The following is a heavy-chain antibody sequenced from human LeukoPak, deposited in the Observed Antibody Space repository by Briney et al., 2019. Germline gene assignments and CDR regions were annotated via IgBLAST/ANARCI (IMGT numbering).Heavy chain of an antibody. D-gene: IGHD3-10*01. Sequence: SETLSLTCTVSGGSISSHYWSWIRQPPGKGLEWIGYIYYSGSTNYNPSLKSRVTISVETSKNQFSLKLSSVTGADTAVYYCARDSSGDFDIWGQGTMVTVSS. J-gene: IGHJ3*02. CDR3: ARDSSGDFDI. CDR2: IYYSGST. V-gene: IGHV4-59*11. CDR1: GGSISSHY.